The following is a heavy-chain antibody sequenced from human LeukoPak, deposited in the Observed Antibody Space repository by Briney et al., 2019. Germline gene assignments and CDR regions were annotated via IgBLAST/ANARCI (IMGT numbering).Heavy chain of an antibody. CDR2: IYYSGST. J-gene: IGHJ3*02. Sequence: PLETLSLTCTVSSGSISSYYWSWIRQPPGKGLEWIGYIYYSGSTNYNPSLKSRVIISVDTSKNQLSLKLTSVTAADTAVYYCARGVGGWRAFDIWGQGTMVTVSS. V-gene: IGHV4-59*01. D-gene: IGHD6-19*01. CDR3: ARGVGGWRAFDI. CDR1: SGSISSYY.